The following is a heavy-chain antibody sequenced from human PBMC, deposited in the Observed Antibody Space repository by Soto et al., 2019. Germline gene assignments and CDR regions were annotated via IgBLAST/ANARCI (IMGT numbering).Heavy chain of an antibody. J-gene: IGHJ4*02. V-gene: IGHV4-39*01. Sequence: PSETLSLTCTVSGVSISSSSYYWGWIRQPPGKGLEWIGSIYYSGSTYYNPSLKSRVTISVDTSKNQFSLKLSSVTAADTAVYYCARQARFPFDYWGQGTLVTVSS. D-gene: IGHD3-3*01. CDR2: IYYSGST. CDR1: GVSISSSSYY. CDR3: ARQARFPFDY.